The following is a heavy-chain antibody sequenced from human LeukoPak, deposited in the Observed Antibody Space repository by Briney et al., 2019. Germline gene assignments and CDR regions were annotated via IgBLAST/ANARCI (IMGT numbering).Heavy chain of an antibody. CDR1: GYTFTSYD. Sequence: WASVKVSCTASGYTFTSYDINWVRQAPGQGLEWMGWINPNSGGTNYAQKFQGRVTMTRDTSISTAYMELSRLRSDDTAVYYCAREGLDYWGQGTLVTVSS. J-gene: IGHJ4*02. CDR2: INPNSGGT. CDR3: AREGLDY. V-gene: IGHV1-2*02.